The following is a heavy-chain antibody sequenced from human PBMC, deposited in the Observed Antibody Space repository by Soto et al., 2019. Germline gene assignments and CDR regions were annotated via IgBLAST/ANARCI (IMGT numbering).Heavy chain of an antibody. Sequence: QVQLVQSGAEVKKPGSSVKVSCKASGGTFSSYAISWVRQAPGQGLEWMGGIIPIFGTANYAQKFQGRVTITADESTSTAYMELSSLRSEDTAVYYCARDQCSGGSCYSSWWFDPWGQGTLGTVSS. CDR1: GGTFSSYA. D-gene: IGHD2-15*01. V-gene: IGHV1-69*12. J-gene: IGHJ5*02. CDR2: IIPIFGTA. CDR3: ARDQCSGGSCYSSWWFDP.